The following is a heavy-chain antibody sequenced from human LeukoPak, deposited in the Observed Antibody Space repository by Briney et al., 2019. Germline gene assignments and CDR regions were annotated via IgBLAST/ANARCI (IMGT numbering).Heavy chain of an antibody. CDR1: GGSIGNYY. J-gene: IGHJ4*02. CDR2: IYNTGTT. CDR3: ARGPYYDIMTGAADY. Sequence: SETLSLTCTVSGGSIGNYYWSWIRQPPGKGLEWIGYIYNTGTTNYNPSLKSRVTISLDTSKNQFSLKLSSVTAADTAVYYCARGPYYDIMTGAADYWGQGTLVTVSS. V-gene: IGHV4-59*12. D-gene: IGHD3-9*01.